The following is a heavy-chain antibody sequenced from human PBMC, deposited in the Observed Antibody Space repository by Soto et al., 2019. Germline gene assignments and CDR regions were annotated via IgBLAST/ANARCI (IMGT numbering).Heavy chain of an antibody. CDR3: ARDRSYYYDSSGYYLV. CDR2: INPHSCGT. D-gene: IGHD3-22*01. CDR1: GYTFTGYY. V-gene: IGHV1-2*02. Sequence: QVQLVQSGAEVKKPGASVKVSCKASGYTFTGYYMHWVRQAPGQGLEWMGWINPHSCGTNYAQKFQGRVTMTRETSISTAYMELSRLRSDDTAVYYCARDRSYYYDSSGYYLVWGQGTLVTVSA. J-gene: IGHJ4*02.